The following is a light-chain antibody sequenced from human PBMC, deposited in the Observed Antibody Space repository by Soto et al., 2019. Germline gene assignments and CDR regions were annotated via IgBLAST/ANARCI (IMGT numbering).Light chain of an antibody. CDR1: QDISNY. Sequence: DIQMTQSPSSLSASVGDRVTITCQASQDISNYLNWYQQKPGKAPKLLIYDASNLETGDPSRFSGSGSGTDFTFTISSLQPEDIATYYWQKYDNLPLNFGGGTKVEIK. V-gene: IGKV1-33*01. CDR3: QKYDNLPLN. CDR2: DAS. J-gene: IGKJ4*01.